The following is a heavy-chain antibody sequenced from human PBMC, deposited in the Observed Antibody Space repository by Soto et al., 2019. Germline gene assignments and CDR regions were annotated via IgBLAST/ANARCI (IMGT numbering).Heavy chain of an antibody. CDR3: ARVSNNGWPLEYDY. V-gene: IGHV1-18*04. Sequence: QPQLVQSGAEVRKPGASVNVSCKASGYTFTTYGIIWVRQAPGQGLEWMGWIGGYDGDSHNAQKFQGRLTMTRDTSTKTAYIELRSLRSDDTAVYYCARVSNNGWPLEYDYGGQGTLVTVSS. CDR1: GYTFTTYG. CDR2: IGGYDGDS. J-gene: IGHJ4*02. D-gene: IGHD2-8*01.